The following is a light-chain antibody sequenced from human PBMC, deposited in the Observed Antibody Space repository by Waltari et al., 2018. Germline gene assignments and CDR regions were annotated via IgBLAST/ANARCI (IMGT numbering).Light chain of an antibody. CDR2: RNN. Sequence: QSVLTQPPSVSGAPGQRVAISCTGTTPTIGAGFAVHWYRQDPGTAPKLLIYRNNNRPSGVPDRFSGSKSGTSASLAITALQAADESDYYCQSYDTGLSAYVFGTGTKVIVL. CDR1: TPTIGAGFA. CDR3: QSYDTGLSAYV. J-gene: IGLJ1*01. V-gene: IGLV1-40*01.